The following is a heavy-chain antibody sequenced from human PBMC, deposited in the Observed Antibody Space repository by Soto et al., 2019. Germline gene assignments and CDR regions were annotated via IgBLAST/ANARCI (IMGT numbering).Heavy chain of an antibody. V-gene: IGHV3-23*01. Sequence: GGSLRLSCAASGFTFSSYAMSWVRQAPGKGLEWVSAISGSGGSTYYADSVKGRFTISRDNSKNTLYLQMNSLRAEDTAVYYCARDGAWIQLWYYFDYWGQGTLVTVSS. CDR1: GFTFSSYA. D-gene: IGHD5-18*01. CDR2: ISGSGGST. CDR3: ARDGAWIQLWYYFDY. J-gene: IGHJ4*02.